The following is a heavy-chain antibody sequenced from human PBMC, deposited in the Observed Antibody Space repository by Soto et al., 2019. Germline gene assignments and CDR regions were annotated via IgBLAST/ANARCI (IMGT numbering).Heavy chain of an antibody. CDR3: ARDLHIVVVPAAYYYGMDV. J-gene: IGHJ6*02. CDR2: IIPIFGTA. Sequence: SVKVSCKASGGTFSSYAISWVRQAPGQGLEWMGGIIPIFGTANYAQKFQGRVTITADESTSTAYMELSGLRSEDTAVYYCARDLHIVVVPAAYYYGMDVWGQGTTVTVSS. D-gene: IGHD2-2*01. V-gene: IGHV1-69*13. CDR1: GGTFSSYA.